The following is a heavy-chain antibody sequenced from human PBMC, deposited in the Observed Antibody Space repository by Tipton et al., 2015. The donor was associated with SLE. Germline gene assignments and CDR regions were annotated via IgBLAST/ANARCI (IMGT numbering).Heavy chain of an antibody. D-gene: IGHD3-3*01. Sequence: TLSLTCAVSGGSISSHYWSWIRQPPGKGLEWIGYIYYSGSTYYNPSLKSRVTISVDTSKNQFSLKLSSVTAADTAVYYCARDITIFGVVGFWDIWGQGTMVTVSS. V-gene: IGHV4-59*11. CDR2: IYYSGST. J-gene: IGHJ3*02. CDR3: ARDITIFGVVGFWDI. CDR1: GGSISSHY.